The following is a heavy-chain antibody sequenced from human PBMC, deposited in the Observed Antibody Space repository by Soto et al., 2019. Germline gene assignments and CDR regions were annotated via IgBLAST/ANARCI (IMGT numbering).Heavy chain of an antibody. D-gene: IGHD3-10*01. CDR2: ISQTGAT. CDR1: GGSITSGNSYS. V-gene: IGHV4-30-2*01. CDR3: ARAVSPYFGTWFGP. Sequence: KPSETLSLTCAVSGGSITSGNSYSWAWIRQPPGRGLEWIGSISQTGATSYNPSLKSRVSVSLDKSKNQFSLRLSSVTAADMAVYYCARAVSPYFGTWFGPWGQGTLVTVSS. J-gene: IGHJ5*02.